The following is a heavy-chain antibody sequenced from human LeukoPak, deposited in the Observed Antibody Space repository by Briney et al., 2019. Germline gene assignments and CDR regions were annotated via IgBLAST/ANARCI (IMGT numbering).Heavy chain of an antibody. CDR3: ARDLAAAGTDY. D-gene: IGHD6-13*01. Sequence: GGSLRLSCAASGFTFSSYSMNWVRPAPGKGLEWVSSISSSSSYIYYADSVKGRFTISRDNAKNSLYLQMNSLRAEDTAVYYCARDLAAAGTDYWGQGTLVTVSS. CDR2: ISSSSSYI. J-gene: IGHJ4*02. V-gene: IGHV3-21*03. CDR1: GFTFSSYS.